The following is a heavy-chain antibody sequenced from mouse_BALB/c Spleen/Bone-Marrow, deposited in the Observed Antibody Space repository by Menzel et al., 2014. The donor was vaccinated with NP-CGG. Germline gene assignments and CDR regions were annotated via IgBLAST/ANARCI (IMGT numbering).Heavy chain of an antibody. D-gene: IGHD2-14*01. V-gene: IGHV1S137*01. J-gene: IGHJ4*01. CDR1: GYTFTDYA. CDR2: ISTFSGNT. CDR3: ARGDYRYDETMDY. Sequence: VQLQQSGPELVRPGVSVKLSCKGSGYTFTDYAMHSVKRSHAKSLEWIGLISTFSGNTNYNQKFKGRATMTVDKSSSTAYMELARWTSEDSAIDYCARGDYRYDETMDYWGQGTSVTVSS.